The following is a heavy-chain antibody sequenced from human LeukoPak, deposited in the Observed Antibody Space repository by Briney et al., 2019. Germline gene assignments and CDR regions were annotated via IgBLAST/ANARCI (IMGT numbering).Heavy chain of an antibody. CDR1: GYTFTSYG. D-gene: IGHD3-9*01. V-gene: IGHV1-18*01. Sequence: ASVKVSCKASGYTFTSYGISWVRQAPGQRVEWMGWISAFNGNTNYAQKLQGRVTMTTDTSTSTAYMELRSLRSDDTAVYYCARDGAYYDILTGYHPLDYWGQGTLVTVSS. CDR3: ARDGAYYDILTGYHPLDY. CDR2: ISAFNGNT. J-gene: IGHJ4*02.